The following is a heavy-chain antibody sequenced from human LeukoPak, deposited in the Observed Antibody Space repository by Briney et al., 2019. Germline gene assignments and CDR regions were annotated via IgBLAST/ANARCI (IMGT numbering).Heavy chain of an antibody. Sequence: PGGSLRLSCAASGFTFSSYEMNWVRQAPGKGLEWVSYISSSGSTIYYADSVKGRFTISRDNAKNSLYLQMNSLRVEDTAIYYWARGARGADGNDYGGQGALVTVST. CDR1: GFTFSSYE. CDR2: ISSSGSTI. J-gene: IGHJ4*02. D-gene: IGHD1-26*01. V-gene: IGHV3-48*03. CDR3: ARGARGADGNDY.